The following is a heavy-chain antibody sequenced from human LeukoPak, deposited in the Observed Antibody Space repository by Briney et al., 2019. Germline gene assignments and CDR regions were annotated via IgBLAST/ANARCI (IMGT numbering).Heavy chain of an antibody. D-gene: IGHD1-7*01. V-gene: IGHV4-39*01. CDR3: ARGTSGTTTFDF. CDR1: GGSISSSSYY. J-gene: IGHJ4*02. Sequence: SETLSLTCTVSGGSISSSSYYWGWIRQPPGKGLEWIGSIYYSGSTYYNPSLKSRVTISVDTSKNQFSLKLSSVTAADTAVYYCARGTSGTTTFDFWGPGTLVTVSS. CDR2: IYYSGST.